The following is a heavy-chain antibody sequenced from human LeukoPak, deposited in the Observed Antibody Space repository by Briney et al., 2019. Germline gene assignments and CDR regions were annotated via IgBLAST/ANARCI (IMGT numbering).Heavy chain of an antibody. CDR2: ISAYNGNT. Sequence: GASVKASCKASGYTFTSYGISWVRQAPGQGLEWMGWISAYNGNTNYAQKLQGRVTMTTDTSTSTAYMELRSLRSDDTAVYYCARLSWEYQLLFVFDYWGQGTLVTVSS. J-gene: IGHJ4*02. D-gene: IGHD2-2*01. CDR1: GYTFTSYG. V-gene: IGHV1-18*01. CDR3: ARLSWEYQLLFVFDY.